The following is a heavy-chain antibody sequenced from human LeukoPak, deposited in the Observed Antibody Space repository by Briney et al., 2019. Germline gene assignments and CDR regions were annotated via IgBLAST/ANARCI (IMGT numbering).Heavy chain of an antibody. CDR2: IRYDGSNK. CDR1: GFTFSSYG. D-gene: IGHD2-15*01. J-gene: IGHJ6*03. V-gene: IGHV3-30*02. CDR3: AKDSLSGGSRWGYYYYYMDV. Sequence: PGGSLRLSCAASGFTFSSYGMHWGREAPGKGLECGAFIRYDGSNKYYADSVKGRFTISRDNSKNTLYLQMNSLRAEDTAVYYCAKDSLSGGSRWGYYYYYMDVWGKGTTVTISS.